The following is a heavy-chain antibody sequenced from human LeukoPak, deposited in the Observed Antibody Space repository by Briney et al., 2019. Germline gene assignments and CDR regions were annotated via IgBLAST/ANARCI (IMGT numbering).Heavy chain of an antibody. D-gene: IGHD3-22*01. CDR2: IYYSGST. J-gene: IGHJ4*02. CDR3: ARDSPRPNRRITMMLPDY. Sequence: SETLSLTCTVSGGSISSYYWSWIRQPPGKGLEWIGYIYYSGSTNYNPSLKSRVTISVDTSKNQFSLKLSSVTAADTAVYYCARDSPRPNRRITMMLPDYWGQGTLVTVSS. V-gene: IGHV4-59*01. CDR1: GGSISSYY.